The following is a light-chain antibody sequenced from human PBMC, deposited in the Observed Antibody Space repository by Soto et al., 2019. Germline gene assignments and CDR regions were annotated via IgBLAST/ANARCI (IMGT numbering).Light chain of an antibody. Sequence: DTQMTQSPSTLSASVGDRVTITCRASQSISNCLAWYQQRPGRAPNLLIHTASTLKSGVPSRFIGSGSWTEVTPPIISRQPDDFATYYCQQYKSYSPTFGQGTKVEIK. CDR1: QSISNC. V-gene: IGKV1-5*03. J-gene: IGKJ1*01. CDR2: TAS. CDR3: QQYKSYSPT.